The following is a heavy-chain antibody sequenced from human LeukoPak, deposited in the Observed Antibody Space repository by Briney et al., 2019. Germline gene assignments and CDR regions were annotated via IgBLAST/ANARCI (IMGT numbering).Heavy chain of an antibody. V-gene: IGHV1-69*13. J-gene: IGHJ4*02. CDR3: AKGSTPEGELRHDN. D-gene: IGHD1-7*01. Sequence: RASVKVSCKASGGTFSSYAISWVRQAPGQGLEWMGGIIPIFGTANYAQKFQGRVTITADESTSTAYMELSSLRSEDTAVYYCAKGSTPEGELRHDNWGQGTLVAVSS. CDR1: GGTFSSYA. CDR2: IIPIFGTA.